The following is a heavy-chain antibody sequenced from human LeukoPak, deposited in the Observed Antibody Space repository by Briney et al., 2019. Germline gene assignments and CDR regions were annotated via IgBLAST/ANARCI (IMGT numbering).Heavy chain of an antibody. CDR2: ISTSGDST. CDR1: GFTFSSQN. Sequence: GGSLRLSCAASGFTFSSQNMNWARQAPGKGLEWVAYISTSGDSTKYADSVEGRFTISRDNFENSLYLLMNSLRVDDTAVYYCVKNGWLDYWGQGIVVTVSS. CDR3: VKNGWLDY. D-gene: IGHD6-19*01. J-gene: IGHJ4*02. V-gene: IGHV3-21*01.